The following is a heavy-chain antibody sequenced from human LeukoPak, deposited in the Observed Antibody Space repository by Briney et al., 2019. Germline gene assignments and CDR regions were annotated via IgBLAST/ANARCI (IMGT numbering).Heavy chain of an antibody. CDR1: GGSISSYY. CDR3: ARDPQYSSSPGGWGFYAFDI. D-gene: IGHD6-6*01. CDR2: IYYSGST. V-gene: IGHV4-59*01. Sequence: PSETLSLTCTVSGGSISSYYWSWIRQPPGKGLEWIGYIYYSGSTNYNPSLKSRVTISVDTSKNQFSLKLSSVTAADTAVYYSARDPQYSSSPGGWGFYAFDIWGQGTMVTVSS. J-gene: IGHJ3*02.